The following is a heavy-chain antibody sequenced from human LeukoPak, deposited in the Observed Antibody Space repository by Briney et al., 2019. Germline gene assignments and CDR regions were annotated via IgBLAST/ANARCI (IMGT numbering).Heavy chain of an antibody. CDR3: AKDIGCSGALQPFDY. V-gene: IGHV3-9*01. J-gene: IGHJ4*02. D-gene: IGHD3-10*01. CDR2: ISWNSGSI. CDR1: GFTFDEYA. Sequence: GGSLRLSCAASGFTFDEYAMHWGRLAPGKGLDWVSGISWNSGSIGYADSVEDRLSISRDNAKNSLYLQMNSQSTEETALYYCAKDIGCSGALQPFDYWGKGTLVTVSS.